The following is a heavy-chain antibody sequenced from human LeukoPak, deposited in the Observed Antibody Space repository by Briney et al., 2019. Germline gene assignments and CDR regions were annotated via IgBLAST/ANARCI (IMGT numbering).Heavy chain of an antibody. D-gene: IGHD3-10*01. CDR2: VSYDGSNK. CDR1: GFTIKRYA. Sequence: GRSLRLSCAASGFTIKRYAVHWVRQAPGRGLEWVAVVSYDGSNKYYTDSVRGRFTISRDNSKNTLYLQMNSLRAEDTALYYCARDRSLSSFGELFIWGQGTLVTVSS. V-gene: IGHV3-30*10. CDR3: ARDRSLSSFGELFI. J-gene: IGHJ4*02.